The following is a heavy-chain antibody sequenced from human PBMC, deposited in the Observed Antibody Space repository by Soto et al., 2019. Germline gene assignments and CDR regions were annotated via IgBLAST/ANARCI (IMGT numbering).Heavy chain of an antibody. Sequence: QVQLVESGGGVVQPGRSLRLSCAASGFTFSSYGMHWVRQAPGKGLEWVAVISYDGSNKYYADSVKGRFTISRDNSKNTLYLQMNSLRAEDTAVYYCAEVAYRYSYGTPFDYWGQGTLVTVSS. D-gene: IGHD5-18*01. V-gene: IGHV3-30*18. CDR2: ISYDGSNK. J-gene: IGHJ4*02. CDR3: AEVAYRYSYGTPFDY. CDR1: GFTFSSYG.